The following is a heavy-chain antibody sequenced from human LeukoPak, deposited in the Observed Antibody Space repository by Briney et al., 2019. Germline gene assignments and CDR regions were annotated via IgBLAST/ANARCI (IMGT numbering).Heavy chain of an antibody. D-gene: IGHD4-17*01. CDR1: GGSFSGYY. V-gene: IGHV4-34*01. J-gene: IGHJ4*02. CDR2: INHSGST. CDR3: ARVGTVTTPDY. Sequence: SETLSLTCAVYGGSFSGYYWSWIRQPPGKGLEWIGEINHSGSTNYNPSLKSRVTISVDTSKNQFSLKLSSVIAADTAVYYCARVGTVTTPDYWGQGTLVTVSS.